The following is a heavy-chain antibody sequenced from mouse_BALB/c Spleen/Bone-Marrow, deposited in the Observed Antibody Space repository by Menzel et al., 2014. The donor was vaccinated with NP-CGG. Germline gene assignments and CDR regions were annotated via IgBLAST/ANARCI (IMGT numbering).Heavy chain of an antibody. CDR1: GFNIKDTY. CDR2: IDPANGNT. Sequence: SGAELVKPGASVKLSCTASGFNIKDTYMHWVKQRPEQGLEWIGRIDPANGNTKYDPKFQGKATITADTSYNTAYLQLSSLTSEDTAVYYCASYRYAWYFDVWGAGTTVTVSS. CDR3: ASYRYAWYFDV. J-gene: IGHJ1*01. D-gene: IGHD2-14*01. V-gene: IGHV14-3*02.